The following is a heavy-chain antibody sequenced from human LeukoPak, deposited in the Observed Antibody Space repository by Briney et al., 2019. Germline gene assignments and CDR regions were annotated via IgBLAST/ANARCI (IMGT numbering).Heavy chain of an antibody. CDR2: ISSSSSYI. CDR1: GFTFSSYS. Sequence: GGSLRLSCAASGFTFSSYSMNWVRQAPGKGLEWVSSISSSSSYIYYADSVKGRFTISRDNAKNSLYLQMNSLRAEDTAVYYCASAPIAVAPLALGMDVWGQGTTVTVSS. J-gene: IGHJ6*02. V-gene: IGHV3-21*01. D-gene: IGHD6-19*01. CDR3: ASAPIAVAPLALGMDV.